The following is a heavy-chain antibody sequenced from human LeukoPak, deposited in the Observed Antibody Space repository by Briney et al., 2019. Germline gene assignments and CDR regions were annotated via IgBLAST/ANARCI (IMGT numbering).Heavy chain of an antibody. Sequence: PGGSLRLSCAASGFTFSSYGMSWVPHAPGKGLEWVSAISGSGGSTYYADSVKGRFTISRDNSKNTLYLQMNSLRAEDMAVYYCAKPRLLGYCSGGSCSHYFDYWGQGTLVTVSS. V-gene: IGHV3-23*01. CDR1: GFTFSSYG. D-gene: IGHD2-15*01. CDR2: ISGSGGST. J-gene: IGHJ4*02. CDR3: AKPRLLGYCSGGSCSHYFDY.